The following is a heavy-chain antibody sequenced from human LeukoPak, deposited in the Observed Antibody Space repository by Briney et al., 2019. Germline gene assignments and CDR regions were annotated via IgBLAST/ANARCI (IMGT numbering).Heavy chain of an antibody. CDR3: ARDGTAAGLYFDL. CDR1: GFTFTDYW. CDR2: IRQDGSEK. V-gene: IGHV3-7*01. J-gene: IGHJ4*01. D-gene: IGHD6-13*01. Sequence: GGSLRLSSAVSGFTFTDYWMNWVRQAPGKELEWVASIRQDGSEKTYVDSVKGRFTISRDNTKNSLSLQLNSLRVEDTAVYYCARDGTAAGLYFDLWGQGTLVTVSS.